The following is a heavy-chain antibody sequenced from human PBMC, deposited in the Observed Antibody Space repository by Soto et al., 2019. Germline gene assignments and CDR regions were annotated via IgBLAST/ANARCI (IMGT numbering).Heavy chain of an antibody. Sequence: QVQLVESGGGVVQPGRSLRLSCAASGFTFSSYGMHWVRQAPGKGLEWVAVISYDGSNKYYADSVKGRFTISRDNSKNTLYLQMNSLRAEDTAVYYCAKEGVLRYFDWLPRYFDYWGQGTLVTVSS. D-gene: IGHD3-9*01. V-gene: IGHV3-30*18. CDR2: ISYDGSNK. J-gene: IGHJ4*02. CDR3: AKEGVLRYFDWLPRYFDY. CDR1: GFTFSSYG.